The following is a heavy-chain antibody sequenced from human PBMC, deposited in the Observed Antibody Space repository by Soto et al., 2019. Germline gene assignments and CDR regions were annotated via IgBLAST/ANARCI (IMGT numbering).Heavy chain of an antibody. J-gene: IGHJ6*02. V-gene: IGHV3-23*01. D-gene: IGHD7-27*01. CDR2: ISGSGGTT. CDR1: GLTFRSYA. Sequence: GGSLRLSCAASGLTFRSYAISWVRQAPRKGLEWVSGISGSGGTTYYADSVKGRFTISRDNSKNTVYLQMKRLRADDTAVYYCAKVGSGADYYYYGFDVWGQGTTVPVSS. CDR3: AKVGSGADYYYYGFDV.